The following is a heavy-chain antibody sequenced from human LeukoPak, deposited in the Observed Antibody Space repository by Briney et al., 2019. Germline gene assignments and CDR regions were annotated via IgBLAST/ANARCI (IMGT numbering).Heavy chain of an antibody. CDR1: GGSISSGSYY. Sequence: SETLSLTCTVSGGSISSGSYYWSWIRQPAGKGLEWIGRIYTSGSTNYNPSLKSRVTISVDTSKNQFSLKLSSVTAADTAVYYCARDHEDSGSYYYYYYMDVWGKGTTVTISS. CDR2: IYTSGST. V-gene: IGHV4-61*02. CDR3: ARDHEDSGSYYYYYYMDV. D-gene: IGHD1-26*01. J-gene: IGHJ6*03.